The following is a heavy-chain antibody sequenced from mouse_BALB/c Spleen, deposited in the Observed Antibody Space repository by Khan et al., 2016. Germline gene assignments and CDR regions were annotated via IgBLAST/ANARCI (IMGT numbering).Heavy chain of an antibody. CDR3: ARRGGDYFDY. Sequence: VTLKESGPGILQPPQTLSLTCSFSGFSLSTSGMGVSWIRQPSGKGLEWLTHIYWDDDKRYNPSLKSRLTISKDTSSNQVFLKITSVDTADAATYFCARRGGDYFDYWGQGTTLTVSS. V-gene: IGHV8-12*01. CDR2: IYWDDDK. J-gene: IGHJ2*01. CDR1: GFSLSTSGMG.